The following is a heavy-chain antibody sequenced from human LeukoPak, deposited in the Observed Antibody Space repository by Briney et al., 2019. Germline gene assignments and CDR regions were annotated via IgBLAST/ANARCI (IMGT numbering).Heavy chain of an antibody. V-gene: IGHV3-48*01. J-gene: IGHJ4*02. CDR3: AREGNRMVIAPYYFDY. CDR2: ISSSSSTI. CDR1: GFTFSSYS. D-gene: IGHD2-21*01. Sequence: GGSLRLSCAASGFTFSSYSMNWVRQAPGKGLEWVSYISSSSSTIYYADSVKGRFTISRDNAKNSLYLQMNSLRAEDTAVYYCAREGNRMVIAPYYFDYWGQGTLVTVSS.